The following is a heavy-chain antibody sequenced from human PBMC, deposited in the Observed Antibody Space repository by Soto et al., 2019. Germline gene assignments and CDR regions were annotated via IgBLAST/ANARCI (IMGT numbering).Heavy chain of an antibody. CDR2: ISYDGTEE. J-gene: IGHJ4*01. V-gene: IGHV3-30*18. CDR3: AKGRFDVVTISPFDH. CDR1: VFTFSSFG. Sequence: PWGSLLLSCAASVFTFSSFGMPWVRQAPGKGLEWVAVISYDGTEEKYADSVNGRATVSRDNSKNTVYLQMNRLRGDDSSIYYCAKGRFDVVTISPFDHWGQGTLVTVSS. D-gene: IGHD3-3*02.